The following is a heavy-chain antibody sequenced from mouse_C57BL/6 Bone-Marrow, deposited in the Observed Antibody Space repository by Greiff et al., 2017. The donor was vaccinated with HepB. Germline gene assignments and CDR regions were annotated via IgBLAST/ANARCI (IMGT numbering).Heavy chain of an antibody. Sequence: EVKLVESGAELVRPGASVKLSCTASGFNIKDDYMHWVKQRPEQGLEWIGWIDPENGDTEYASKFQGKATITADTSSNTAYLQLSSLTSEDTAVYYCTPMVYYFDYWGQGTTLTVSS. CDR3: TPMVYYFDY. J-gene: IGHJ2*01. D-gene: IGHD2-2*01. CDR1: GFNIKDDY. CDR2: IDPENGDT. V-gene: IGHV14-4*01.